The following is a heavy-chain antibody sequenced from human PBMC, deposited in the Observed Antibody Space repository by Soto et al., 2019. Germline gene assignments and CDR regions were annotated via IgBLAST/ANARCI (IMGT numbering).Heavy chain of an antibody. J-gene: IGHJ4*02. CDR3: VRDDVGAGIDS. V-gene: IGHV3-74*01. D-gene: IGHD2-15*01. CDR1: GFTFSSYW. CDR2: INSDGSST. Sequence: GGSLRLSCAASGFTFSSYWMHWVRQAPEKGLMWVSHINSDGSSTTYADSVKGRFTISRDNAKNTLFLQMNSLRADDTAVYYCVRDDVGAGIDSWGLGTLVTVSS.